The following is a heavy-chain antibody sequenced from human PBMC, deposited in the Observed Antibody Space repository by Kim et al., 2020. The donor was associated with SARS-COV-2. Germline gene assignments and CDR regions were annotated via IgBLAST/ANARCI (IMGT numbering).Heavy chain of an antibody. CDR2: INAGNGNT. D-gene: IGHD5-12*01. V-gene: IGHV1-3*01. Sequence: ASVKVSCKASGYTFTSYAMHWVRQAPGQRLEWMGWINAGNGNTKYSQKFQGRVTITRDTSASTAYMELSSLRSEDTAVYYCARREVATITSDAFDIWGQGTMVTVSS. CDR3: ARREVATITSDAFDI. CDR1: GYTFTSYA. J-gene: IGHJ3*02.